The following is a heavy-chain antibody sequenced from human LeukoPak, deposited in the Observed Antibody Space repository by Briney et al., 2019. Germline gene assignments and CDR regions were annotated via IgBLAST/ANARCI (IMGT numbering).Heavy chain of an antibody. D-gene: IGHD3-22*01. CDR3: ARMVFDSSGHYYFDH. CDR2: IGTAGDT. Sequence: HSGGSLRLSRAASGFTLRSYDMQWVRQSMEKGLEWVAAIGTAGDTYYPGSAKGRFSVSRENAKNSLYLHMNSLRAGDTAVYYCARMVFDSSGHYYFDHWGQGTLVTVSS. CDR1: GFTLRSYD. J-gene: IGHJ4*02. V-gene: IGHV3-13*01.